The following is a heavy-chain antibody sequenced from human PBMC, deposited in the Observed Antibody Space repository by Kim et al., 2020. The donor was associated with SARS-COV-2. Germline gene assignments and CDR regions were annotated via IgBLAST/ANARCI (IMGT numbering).Heavy chain of an antibody. CDR1: GFTFNDYA. Sequence: SLRLSCVTSGFTFNDYAMHWVRQAPGKGLEWVSGISWNGVNIGYADSLKGRFIISRDNAKKSAYLEIDSLRAEDTALYYCAKGHGGSFYYYGLDVWGKGTTVTVSS. V-gene: IGHV3-9*01. CDR3: AKGHGGSFYYYGLDV. D-gene: IGHD3-10*01. CDR2: ISWNGVNI. J-gene: IGHJ6*04.